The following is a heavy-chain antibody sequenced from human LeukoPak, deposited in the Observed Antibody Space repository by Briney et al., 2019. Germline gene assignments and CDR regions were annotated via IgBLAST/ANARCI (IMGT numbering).Heavy chain of an antibody. V-gene: IGHV3-23*01. CDR3: AKAMWDFWSGYPPNWFDP. D-gene: IGHD3-3*01. CDR1: GFTFSSYG. Sequence: GGSLRLSCAASGFTFSSYGMSWVRQAPGKGLEWVSSLSGSGGSTYYADSVKGRFTISRDNSKNTLYLQMNSLRAEDTAVYYCAKAMWDFWSGYPPNWFDPWGQGTLVTVSS. J-gene: IGHJ5*02. CDR2: LSGSGGST.